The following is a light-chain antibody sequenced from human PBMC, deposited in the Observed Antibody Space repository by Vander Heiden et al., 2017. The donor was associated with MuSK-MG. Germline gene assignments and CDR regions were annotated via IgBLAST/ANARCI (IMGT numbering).Light chain of an antibody. J-gene: IGKJ1*01. Sequence: EILLTQSPDTLSLSPGERATLSCRATQSVSSDYLAWYQQKPGQAPRLLIYAESIRATGIPDRFSGSGSGTDFTLTISRLEPEDFAIYYCQQDVMSPWTFGQGTMVEVK. V-gene: IGKV3-20*01. CDR1: QSVSSDY. CDR2: AES. CDR3: QQDVMSPWT.